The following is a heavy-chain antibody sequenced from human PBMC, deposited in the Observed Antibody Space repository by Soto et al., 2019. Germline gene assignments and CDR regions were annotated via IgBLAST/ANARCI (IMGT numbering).Heavy chain of an antibody. V-gene: IGHV3-23*01. Sequence: DVQLLESGGGLVQPGGSLRLSCAASGFTFSSYAMSWVRQAPGRGLEWVSVISGTVGTTYYADSVKGRFTISRDNSKNTLYLQMNSLRAEDTAVYYCERLAPAFLGAFDFWGQGTMLTVSS. CDR2: ISGTVGTT. D-gene: IGHD2-2*01. CDR3: ERLAPAFLGAFDF. CDR1: GFTFSSYA. J-gene: IGHJ3*01.